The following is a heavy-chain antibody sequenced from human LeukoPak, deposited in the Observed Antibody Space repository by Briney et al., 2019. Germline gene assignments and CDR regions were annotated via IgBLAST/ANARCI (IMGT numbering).Heavy chain of an antibody. CDR1: GGSISSYY. Sequence: PSETLSLTCSVSGGSISSYYWSWIRQPPGKGLEWIGYIYYSGSTNYNPSLKSRVTISVDTSKNQFSLKLSSVTAADTAVYYCARAPPREWLQPGVWYFDLWGRGTLVTVSS. D-gene: IGHD5-24*01. J-gene: IGHJ2*01. CDR2: IYYSGST. V-gene: IGHV4-59*01. CDR3: ARAPPREWLQPGVWYFDL.